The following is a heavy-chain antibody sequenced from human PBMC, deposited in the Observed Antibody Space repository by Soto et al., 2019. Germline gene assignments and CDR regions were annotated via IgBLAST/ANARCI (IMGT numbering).Heavy chain of an antibody. V-gene: IGHV1-69*13. CDR2: IIPIFGTA. CDR3: ARDRGHYYDSSGYLNWFDP. CDR1: GGTFSSYA. Sequence: SVKVSCKASGGTFSSYAISGVRQAPGQGLEWMGGIIPIFGTANYAQKFQGRVTITADESTSTAYMELSSLRSEDTAVYYCARDRGHYYDSSGYLNWFDPWGQGTLVTVSS. D-gene: IGHD3-22*01. J-gene: IGHJ5*02.